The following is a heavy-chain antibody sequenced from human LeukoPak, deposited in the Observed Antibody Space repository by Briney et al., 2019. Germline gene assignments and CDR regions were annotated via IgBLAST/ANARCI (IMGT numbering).Heavy chain of an antibody. J-gene: IGHJ5*02. CDR3: VFGYYYDSGSQYNWFDA. Sequence: AGSLRLSCAASGSSLSNYWTHWVRQAPGKGLVWVSRINTDGGSATYGGSVKGRFTISRDNAKNTLYLQMNRLKAEDTAVYYCVFGYYYDSGSQYNWFDAWGQGTLVTVSS. V-gene: IGHV3-74*01. D-gene: IGHD3-10*01. CDR2: INTDGGSA. CDR1: GSSLSNYW.